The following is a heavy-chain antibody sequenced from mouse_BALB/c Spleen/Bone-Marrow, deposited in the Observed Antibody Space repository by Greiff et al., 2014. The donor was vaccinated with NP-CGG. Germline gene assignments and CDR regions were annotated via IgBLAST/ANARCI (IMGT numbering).Heavy chain of an antibody. J-gene: IGHJ1*01. CDR3: AREDGLWYFDV. Sequence: QVHVKQSGAELMKPGASVKISCKATGYTFSSYWIEWVKQRPGHGLEWIGEILPGSGSTNYNEKFKGKATSTADTSSNTAYMQLSSLTSEDSAVYYCAREDGLWYFDVWGAGTTVTVSS. CDR1: GYTFSSYW. V-gene: IGHV1-9*01. CDR2: ILPGSGST. D-gene: IGHD1-1*01.